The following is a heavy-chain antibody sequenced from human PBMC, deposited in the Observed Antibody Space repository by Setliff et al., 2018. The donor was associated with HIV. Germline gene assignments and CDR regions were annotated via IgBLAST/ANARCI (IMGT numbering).Heavy chain of an antibody. D-gene: IGHD2-2*01. J-gene: IGHJ4*02. CDR3: ARGHPIVPTGLVSFYFDH. V-gene: IGHV4-59*12. CDR1: GGSFSGYY. CDR2: IYYSGST. Sequence: SETLSLTCAVYGGSFSGYYWSWIRQPPGKGLEWIGYIYYSGSTNYNPSLKSRVSVSVDTSKNQFSLKLSSVSAADTAVYYCARGHPIVPTGLVSFYFDHWGQGTLVTVSS.